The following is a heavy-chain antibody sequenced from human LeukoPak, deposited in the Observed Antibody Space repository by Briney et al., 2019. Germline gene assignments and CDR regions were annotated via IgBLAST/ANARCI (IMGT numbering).Heavy chain of an antibody. D-gene: IGHD3-22*01. CDR2: ISYDGSNK. Sequence: GGSLRLSCAASGFTFSSYAMHWVRQAPGKGLEWVVVISYDGSNKYYADSVKGRFTISRDNAKNSLYLQMNSLRAEDTAVYYCARDGYYYDSSGYYFWGQGTLVTVSS. J-gene: IGHJ4*02. CDR1: GFTFSSYA. CDR3: ARDGYYYDSSGYYF. V-gene: IGHV3-30*04.